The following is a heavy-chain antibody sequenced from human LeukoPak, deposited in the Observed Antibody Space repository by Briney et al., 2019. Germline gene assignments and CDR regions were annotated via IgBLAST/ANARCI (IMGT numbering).Heavy chain of an antibody. D-gene: IGHD6-13*01. CDR3: AREGDQRAAAGITPDPYWFDP. V-gene: IGHV1-2*02. CDR1: GYTFTGYY. J-gene: IGHJ5*02. CDR2: INPNSGGT. Sequence: EASVKVSCKASGYTFTGYYMHWVRQAPGQGLKWMGWINPNSGGTNYAQKFQGRVTMTRDTSISTAYMELSRLRSDDTAVYYCAREGDQRAAAGITPDPYWFDPCGQGTLVTVSS.